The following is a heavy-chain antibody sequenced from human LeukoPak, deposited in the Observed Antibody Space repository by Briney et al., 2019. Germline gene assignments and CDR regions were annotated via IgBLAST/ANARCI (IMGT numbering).Heavy chain of an antibody. Sequence: SVKVSCKASGGTFSSYAISWVRQAPGPGLEWMGGIIPIFGTANYAQKFQGRVTITTDESTSTAYMELSSLRSEDTAVYYCARVRRSGSYGSEYYMDVWGEGTTVTVSS. CDR1: GGTFSSYA. V-gene: IGHV1-69*05. CDR2: IIPIFGTA. J-gene: IGHJ6*03. CDR3: ARVRRSGSYGSEYYMDV. D-gene: IGHD1-26*01.